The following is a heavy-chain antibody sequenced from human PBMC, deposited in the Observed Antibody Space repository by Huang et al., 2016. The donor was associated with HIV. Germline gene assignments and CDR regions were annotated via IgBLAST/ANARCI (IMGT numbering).Heavy chain of an antibody. CDR1: GFTFSSYW. Sequence: EVQLVESGGGLVQPGGSLRLSCAASGFTFSSYWMHWVRQVQGKGVVWVAHIKRNGRSTSYADAVKGRFTISRDNAKNTLYLQMNSLRAEDTAVYYCARGSRQGKYYYGSGTAYWGQGTLVTVSS. D-gene: IGHD3-10*01. CDR2: IKRNGRST. CDR3: ARGSRQGKYYYGSGTAY. V-gene: IGHV3-74*01. J-gene: IGHJ4*02.